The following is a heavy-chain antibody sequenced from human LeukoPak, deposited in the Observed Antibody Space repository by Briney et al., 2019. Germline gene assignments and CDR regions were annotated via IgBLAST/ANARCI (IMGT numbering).Heavy chain of an antibody. CDR3: ARPNYVWRTYRGAIDV. CDR2: ISGSSSYT. CDR1: GFTFSDSY. J-gene: IGHJ6*02. V-gene: IGHV3-11*03. D-gene: IGHD3-16*01. Sequence: PGGSLRLSCAASGFTFSDSYMSWIRQAPGKGLEWVSYISGSSSYTNYADSVKGRFTISRDNAKNSLNLQMSSLRVEDTAVYYCARPNYVWRTYRGAIDVWGQGTTVTVSS.